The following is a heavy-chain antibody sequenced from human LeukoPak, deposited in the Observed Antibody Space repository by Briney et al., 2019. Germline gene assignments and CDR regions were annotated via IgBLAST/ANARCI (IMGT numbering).Heavy chain of an antibody. J-gene: IGHJ5*02. D-gene: IGHD3-16*01. Sequence: ASVKVSCKASSYTFTNYGICWVRQAPGQGLEWMGWISTYNGNTNYAQKLQGRVTITTDTSTSTAYMELRSLRSDDTAVYYCARRGGQGNWFDPWGQGTLVTVSS. CDR2: ISTYNGNT. CDR3: ARRGGQGNWFDP. V-gene: IGHV1-18*01. CDR1: SYTFTNYG.